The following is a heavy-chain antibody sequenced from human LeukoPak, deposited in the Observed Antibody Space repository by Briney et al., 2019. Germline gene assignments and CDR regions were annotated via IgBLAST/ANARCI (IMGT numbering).Heavy chain of an antibody. Sequence: SAKVSCKASGGTFSSYAISWVRQAPGQGLEWMGGIIPIFGTENYAQKFQGRVTITADESTSTAYMELSSLRAEDTAVYYCARDSMTRRFLEWLLDYWGQGTLVTVSS. CDR2: IIPIFGTE. CDR1: GGTFSSYA. D-gene: IGHD3-3*01. V-gene: IGHV1-69*13. CDR3: ARDSMTRRFLEWLLDY. J-gene: IGHJ4*02.